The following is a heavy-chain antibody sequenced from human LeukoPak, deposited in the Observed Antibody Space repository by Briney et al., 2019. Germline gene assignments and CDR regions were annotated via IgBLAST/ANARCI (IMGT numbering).Heavy chain of an antibody. V-gene: IGHV3-15*01. CDR1: GFTVSSNY. CDR2: IKSKTDGGTT. J-gene: IGHJ4*02. CDR3: TTGYVDTAMVDFDY. D-gene: IGHD5-18*01. Sequence: GGSLRLSCAASGFTVSSNYMSWVRQAPGKGLEWVGRIKSKTDGGTTDYAAPVKGRFTISRDDSKNTLYLQMNSLKTEDTAVYYCTTGYVDTAMVDFDYWGQGTLVTASS.